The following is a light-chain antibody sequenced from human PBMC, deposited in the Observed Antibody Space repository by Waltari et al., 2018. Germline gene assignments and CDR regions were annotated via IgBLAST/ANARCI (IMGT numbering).Light chain of an antibody. CDR2: GAS. CDR3: LQRNNWPWT. J-gene: IGKJ1*01. CDR1: QSVSSN. Sequence: EIVMTQSPATLSLSPGERATLSCRASQSVSSNLAWYQQKPGQATRFLIYGASSRATGIPDRFSGSGSGTDFTLTISSLEPEDVAVYYCLQRNNWPWTFGQGTKVEIK. V-gene: IGKV3-15*01.